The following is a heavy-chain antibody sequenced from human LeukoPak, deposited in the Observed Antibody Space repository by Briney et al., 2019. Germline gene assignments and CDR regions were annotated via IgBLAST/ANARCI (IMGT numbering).Heavy chain of an antibody. J-gene: IGHJ4*02. Sequence: GGSLRLSCAASGFTFSSYSMNWVRQAPGKGLEWVSCISSISRYIYYADSVKGRFTISRDNAKNSLNLQMNSLRAEDTAVYYCAREGDSGYVELDSWGQGTLVTVSS. D-gene: IGHD5-12*01. CDR1: GFTFSSYS. CDR3: AREGDSGYVELDS. CDR2: ISSISRYI. V-gene: IGHV3-21*01.